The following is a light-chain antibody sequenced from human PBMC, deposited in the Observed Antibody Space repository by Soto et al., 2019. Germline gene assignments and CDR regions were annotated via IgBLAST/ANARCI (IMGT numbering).Light chain of an antibody. CDR3: QKTFRSPLT. CDR1: QNIGQF. CDR2: ATS. J-gene: IGKJ4*01. Sequence: DIQMTQSPSSLSASVGDRVTITCRPSQNIGQFLNWYQQRPGKAPTALIHATSTLQSGVSSRFSGSGSDTAFTLTIASLQPDDFATYFCQKTFRSPLTFGGGTKVDIK. V-gene: IGKV1-39*01.